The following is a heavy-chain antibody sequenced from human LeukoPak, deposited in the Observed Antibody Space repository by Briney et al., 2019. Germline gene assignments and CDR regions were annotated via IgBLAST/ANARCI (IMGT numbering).Heavy chain of an antibody. Sequence: PSETLSLTCAVYGGSFSGYYWSWIRQPPGKGLEWIGEINHSGSTNYNPSLRSRVTISVDTSKNQFSLKLSSVTAADTAVYYCARGPMTVGASPFDYWGQGTLVTVSS. J-gene: IGHJ4*02. CDR1: GGSFSGYY. D-gene: IGHD1-26*01. V-gene: IGHV4-34*01. CDR2: INHSGST. CDR3: ARGPMTVGASPFDY.